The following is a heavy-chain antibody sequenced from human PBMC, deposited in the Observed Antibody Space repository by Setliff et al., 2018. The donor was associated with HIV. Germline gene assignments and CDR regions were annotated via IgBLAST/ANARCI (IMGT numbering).Heavy chain of an antibody. Sequence: SETLSLTCAVYGGSLSGYYWNWVRQSPGKGLEWIGEINHSGSTNYKPSLKSRVTISVDTSKNQFSLRLSSVTAADSAVYYCARRRETIVVVIGIPNWYFDLWGRGTLVTVSS. CDR3: ARRRETIVVVIGIPNWYFDL. J-gene: IGHJ2*01. D-gene: IGHD2-21*01. V-gene: IGHV4-34*01. CDR2: INHSGST. CDR1: GGSLSGYY.